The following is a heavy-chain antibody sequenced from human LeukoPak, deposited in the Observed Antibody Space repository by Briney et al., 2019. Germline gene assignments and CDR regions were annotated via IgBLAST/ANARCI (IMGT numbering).Heavy chain of an antibody. CDR2: VDQSGST. J-gene: IGHJ4*02. D-gene: IGHD4-17*01. CDR3: ASVGASHYGDWFFDY. V-gene: IGHV4-38-2*02. Sequence: HSENLSLNCTVSDSSIRSNYLWGWIRQPPGKGLEWIGNVDQSGSTYYNPSLKSRATLSLDTSKKQFSLKLTSVAAADTAVYYCASVGASHYGDWFFDYWGQGTLVTVSS. CDR1: DSSIRSNYL.